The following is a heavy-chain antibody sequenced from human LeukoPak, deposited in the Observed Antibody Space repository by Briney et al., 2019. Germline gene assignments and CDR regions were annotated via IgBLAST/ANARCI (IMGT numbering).Heavy chain of an antibody. CDR3: ARAPSEIGGYYPEYFRH. CDR1: GCTFSTYW. CDR2: TKSDGST. J-gene: IGHJ1*01. V-gene: IGHV3-74*01. D-gene: IGHD3-22*01. Sequence: GGSLRLSCAASGCTFSTYWMHWVRQAPGKGLVWVSRTKSDGSTNYADSVKGRFTISRDNAKNTVSLQMNSLRPEDTGVYYCARAPSEIGGYYPEYFRHWGQGTLVTVSS.